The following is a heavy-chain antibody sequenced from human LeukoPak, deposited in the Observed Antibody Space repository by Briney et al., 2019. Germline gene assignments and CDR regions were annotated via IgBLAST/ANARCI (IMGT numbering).Heavy chain of an antibody. Sequence: GGPLRLPCAASGFPFSKYWMLGVPQAPGKGLESVSRIITDGTVTTYADSVKGRFTVSRDNADNTMFLQMNSVRDEDTAVYYCATKQWLAPPPDSWGQGTPVTVSS. CDR2: IITDGTVT. CDR1: GFPFSKYW. D-gene: IGHD6-19*01. CDR3: ATKQWLAPPPDS. V-gene: IGHV3-74*01. J-gene: IGHJ4*02.